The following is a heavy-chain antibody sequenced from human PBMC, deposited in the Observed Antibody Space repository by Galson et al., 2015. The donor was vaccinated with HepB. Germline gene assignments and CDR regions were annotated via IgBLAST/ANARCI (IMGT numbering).Heavy chain of an antibody. CDR2: INSVGIST. V-gene: IGHV3-74*01. D-gene: IGHD6-19*01. CDR3: ARGGGLGQWLADNWFDP. J-gene: IGHJ5*02. Sequence: SLRLSCAASGSTFSSHWMHWVREVPGKGLEWVARINSVGISTTYADSVKGRFTISRDNAKNTLYLQLNSLRAEDTAVYYCARGGGLGQWLADNWFDPWGQGTLVTVSS. CDR1: GSTFSSHW.